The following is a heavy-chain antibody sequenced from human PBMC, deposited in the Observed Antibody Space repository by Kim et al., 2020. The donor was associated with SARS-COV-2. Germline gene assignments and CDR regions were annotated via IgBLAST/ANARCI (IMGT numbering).Heavy chain of an antibody. CDR2: INHSGST. D-gene: IGHD6-13*01. V-gene: IGHV4-34*01. J-gene: IGHJ6*02. CDR1: GGSFSGYY. Sequence: SETLSLTCAVYGGSFSGYYWSWIRQPPGKGLEWIGEINHSGSTNYNPSLKSRVTISVDTSKNQFSLKLSSVTAADTAVYYCARSGIAALYYYYYGMDVWGQGTTVTVSS. CDR3: ARSGIAALYYYYYGMDV.